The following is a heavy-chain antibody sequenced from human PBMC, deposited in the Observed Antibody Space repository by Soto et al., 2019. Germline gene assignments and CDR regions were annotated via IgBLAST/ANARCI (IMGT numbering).Heavy chain of an antibody. V-gene: IGHV1-69*01. CDR2: IIPIFGTA. CDR1: GGTFSSYA. CDR3: ARGFYCSSTSCYAFDI. J-gene: IGHJ3*02. Sequence: QVQLVQSGAEVKKPGSSVKVSCKASGGTFSSYAISWVRQAPGQGLEWMGGIIPIFGTANYAQKFQGRVTITADASTSTAYMELSSLRSEDTAVHYCARGFYCSSTSCYAFDIWGQGTMVTVSS. D-gene: IGHD2-2*01.